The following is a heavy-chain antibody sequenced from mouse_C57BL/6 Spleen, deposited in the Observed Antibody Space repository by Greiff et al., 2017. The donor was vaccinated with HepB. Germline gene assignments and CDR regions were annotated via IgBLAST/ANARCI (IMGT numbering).Heavy chain of an antibody. V-gene: IGHV1-20*01. J-gene: IGHJ2*01. CDR3: ARWTTVVPFDY. CDR2: ITPYNGDN. CDR1: GYSFTGYF. Sequence: VHVKQSGPELVKPGDSVKISCKASGYSFTGYFMNWVMESHGKSREWIGRITPYNGDNFYNQKFKGKATLTVDKSSNTAHIELRSLTSEDSAVYYCARWTTVVPFDYWGQGTTLTVSS. D-gene: IGHD1-1*01.